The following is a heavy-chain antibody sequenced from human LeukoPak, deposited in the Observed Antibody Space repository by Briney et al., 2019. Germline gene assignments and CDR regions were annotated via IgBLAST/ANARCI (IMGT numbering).Heavy chain of an antibody. CDR2: IYATGST. CDR3: ARRFYGSGSYYKTYYYYYMDV. CDR1: GDSFSSVSYY. D-gene: IGHD3-10*01. Sequence: SETLSLTCTVSGDSFSSVSYYWSWIRQPAGKGLEWIGRIYATGSTNYNPSLKSRVTISVDTSKNQFSLKLNSVTAADTAVYYCARRFYGSGSYYKTYYYYYMDVWGKGTTVTVSS. J-gene: IGHJ6*03. V-gene: IGHV4-61*02.